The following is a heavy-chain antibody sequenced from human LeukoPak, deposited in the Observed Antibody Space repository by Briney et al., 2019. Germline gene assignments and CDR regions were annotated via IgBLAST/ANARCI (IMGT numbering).Heavy chain of an antibody. V-gene: IGHV3-74*01. CDR2: INSDGSST. CDR3: ATDLDYYQSSGYSLA. Sequence: GGSLRLSCAASGFTFSTFWIHWVRQAPGKGLVWVSRINSDGSSTTYADSVKGRFTISRDNAKNTLYLQMNSLRADDTAVYYCATDLDYYQSSGYSLAWGQGTLVTVSS. D-gene: IGHD3-22*01. J-gene: IGHJ5*02. CDR1: GFTFSTFW.